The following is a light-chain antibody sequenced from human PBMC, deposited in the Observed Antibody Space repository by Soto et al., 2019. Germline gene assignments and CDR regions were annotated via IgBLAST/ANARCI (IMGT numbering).Light chain of an antibody. CDR2: AAS. CDR3: QQVNSFPLT. V-gene: IGKV1-12*01. CDR1: QDISSW. Sequence: DIQMTQSPSSVSASVGDRVTITCRASQDISSWLAWFQQKPGKAPKLLIYAASSLHIGVPSRFSGSGSGTDFTLTINSLQPEDFATYYCQQVNSFPLTFGGGTKVEIK. J-gene: IGKJ4*01.